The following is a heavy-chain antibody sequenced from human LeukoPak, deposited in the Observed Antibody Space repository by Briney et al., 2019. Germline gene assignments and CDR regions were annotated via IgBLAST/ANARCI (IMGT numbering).Heavy chain of an antibody. CDR3: ARVGYNWNDDYYFDY. CDR1: GYTFTSYG. V-gene: IGHV1-18*04. Sequence: GASVKVSCKASGYTFTSYGISWVRQAPGQGLEWMGWISAYNGNANYAQKLQGRVTMTTDTSTSTAYMELGSLRSDDTAVYYCARVGYNWNDDYYFDYWGQGTLVTVSS. J-gene: IGHJ4*02. D-gene: IGHD1-1*01. CDR2: ISAYNGNA.